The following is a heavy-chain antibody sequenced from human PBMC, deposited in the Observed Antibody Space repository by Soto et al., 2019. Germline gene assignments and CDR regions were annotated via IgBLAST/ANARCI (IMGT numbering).Heavy chain of an antibody. V-gene: IGHV4-59*01. CDR3: ARDMGYCSSTSCYTGTYYYYYGMDV. CDR1: GGSISSYY. D-gene: IGHD2-2*02. Sequence: SETLSLTCTVSGGSISSYYWSWIRQPPGKGLEWIGYIYYSGSTNYNPSLKSRVTISVDTSKNQFSLKLSSVTAADTAVYYCARDMGYCSSTSCYTGTYYYYYGMDVWGQGTAVTVSS. J-gene: IGHJ6*02. CDR2: IYYSGST.